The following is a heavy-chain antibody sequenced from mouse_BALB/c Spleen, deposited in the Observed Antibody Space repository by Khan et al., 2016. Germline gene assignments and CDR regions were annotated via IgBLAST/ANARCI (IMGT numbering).Heavy chain of an antibody. V-gene: IGHV9-3*02. CDR2: INTNTGEP. D-gene: IGHD1-1*01. Sequence: QIQLVQSGPELKKPGETVKISCKASGYTFTNYGMNWVKQAPGKGLKWMGWINTNTGEPTYAEEFKGRFAFSFETSASTAYLQINNLKNEDTATYFCAADHCGSNWFAYWSQGTLVTVSA. CDR3: AADHCGSNWFAY. CDR1: GYTFTNYG. J-gene: IGHJ3*01.